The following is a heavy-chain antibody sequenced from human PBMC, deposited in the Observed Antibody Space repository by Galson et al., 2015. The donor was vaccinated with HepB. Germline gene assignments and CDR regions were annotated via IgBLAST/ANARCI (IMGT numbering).Heavy chain of an antibody. CDR2: IYYSVST. CDR3: ARHNPDGSGYHDIDY. V-gene: IGHV4-59*08. CDR1: GGSINSSY. J-gene: IGHJ4*02. D-gene: IGHD3-22*01. Sequence: SETLSLTCTVSGGSINSSYWSWIRQPPGKGLEWIGYIYYSVSTNYNPSLKSRVTISVDTSKNQCSLRLSSVTAADTAVYYCARHNPDGSGYHDIDYWGQGTLVTVSS.